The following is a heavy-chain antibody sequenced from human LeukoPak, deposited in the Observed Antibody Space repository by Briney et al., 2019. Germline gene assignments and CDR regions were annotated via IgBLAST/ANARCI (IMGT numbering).Heavy chain of an antibody. CDR2: LYKDGST. J-gene: IGHJ5*01. Sequence: GGSLRLSCAASGFTFSSYGMHWVRQAPGKGLEWVSVLYKDGSTYYADSVKGRFTISRDNSRNTLYLQMNSLRAEDTAVYYCPRITAYDDSWGQGTLVTVSS. CDR1: GFTFSSYG. CDR3: PRITAYDDS. D-gene: IGHD1-20*01. V-gene: IGHV3-53*01.